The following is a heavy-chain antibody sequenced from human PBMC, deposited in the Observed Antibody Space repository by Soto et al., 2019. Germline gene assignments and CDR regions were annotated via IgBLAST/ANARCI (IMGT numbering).Heavy chain of an antibody. V-gene: IGHV4-59*08. CDR3: ARLKRLSPMIVGGYFDY. Sequence: ETLSLTCTVSGGSISSYYWSWIRQPPGKGLEWIGYIYYSGSTNYNPSLKSRVTISVDTSKNQFSLKLSSVTAADTAVYYCARLKRLSPMIVGGYFDYWGQGTLVTVSS. CDR2: IYYSGST. J-gene: IGHJ4*02. D-gene: IGHD3-22*01. CDR1: GGSISSYY.